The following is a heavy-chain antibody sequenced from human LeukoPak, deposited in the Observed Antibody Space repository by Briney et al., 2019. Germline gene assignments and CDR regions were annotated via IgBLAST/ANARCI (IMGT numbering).Heavy chain of an antibody. CDR2: IYPGDSDT. CDR1: GSSFTSYW. Sequence: GESLKISCKGSGSSFTSYWIGWVRQMPGKGLEWMGIIYPGDSDTRYSPSFQGQVTISADKSISTAYLQWSSLKDSDTAMYYCARLKEGYDYDSSGYSPNYYYYMDVWGKGTTVTVSS. CDR3: ARLKEGYDYDSSGYSPNYYYYMDV. D-gene: IGHD3-22*01. V-gene: IGHV5-51*01. J-gene: IGHJ6*03.